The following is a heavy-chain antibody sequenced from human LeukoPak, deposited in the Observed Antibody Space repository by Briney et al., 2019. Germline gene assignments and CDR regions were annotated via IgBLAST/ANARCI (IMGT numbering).Heavy chain of an antibody. CDR2: IIPILGIA. CDR1: GGTFSSYA. D-gene: IGHD3-10*01. Sequence: SVKVSCKASGGTFSSYAISWVRQAPGQGLEWMGRIIPILGIANYAQKFQGRVTITADKSTSTAYMEMSSLRSEDTAVYYCARDPKYYYGSGTHGYFDYWGQGTLVTVSS. V-gene: IGHV1-69*04. J-gene: IGHJ4*02. CDR3: ARDPKYYYGSGTHGYFDY.